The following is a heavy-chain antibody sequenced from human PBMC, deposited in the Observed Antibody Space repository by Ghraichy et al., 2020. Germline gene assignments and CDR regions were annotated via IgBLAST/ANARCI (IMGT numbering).Heavy chain of an antibody. D-gene: IGHD6-6*01. CDR2: TRNKVNSYTT. CDR3: AKTLGSSSGHDY. Sequence: GGSLRLSCAASGFTSSDHYMEWVRQAPGKGLEWVGRTRNKVNSYTTEYAASVKGRFTISRDISKNSLYLQMNSLKTEDTAVYYCAKTLGSSSGHDYWGQGTLVTVSS. J-gene: IGHJ4*02. V-gene: IGHV3-72*01. CDR1: GFTSSDHY.